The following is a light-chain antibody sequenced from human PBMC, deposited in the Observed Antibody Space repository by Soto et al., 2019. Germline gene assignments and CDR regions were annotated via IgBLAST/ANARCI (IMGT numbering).Light chain of an antibody. V-gene: IGKV1-9*01. CDR2: AAS. Sequence: IQFTQSPSSLSASVGDRVTITCRASQDIAIYLAWYQQKPGEAPKLLIYAASTLYGGVPSRFSGSGSGTDFALTITSLQAEDFATYYCQHYNSYSEAFGQGTKVDIK. CDR1: QDIAIY. CDR3: QHYNSYSEA. J-gene: IGKJ1*01.